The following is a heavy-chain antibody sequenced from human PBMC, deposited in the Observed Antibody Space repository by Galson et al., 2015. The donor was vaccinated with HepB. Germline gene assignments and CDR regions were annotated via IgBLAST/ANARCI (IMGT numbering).Heavy chain of an antibody. CDR3: ARDRQYGDYENWYFDL. D-gene: IGHD4-17*01. J-gene: IGHJ2*01. CDR2: INAGNGNT. CDR1: GYTFTSYA. V-gene: IGHV1-3*01. Sequence: SVKVSCKASGYTFTSYAMHWVRQAPGQRLEWMGWINAGNGNTKYSQKFQGRVTITRDTSASTGYMELSSLRSEDTAVYYCARDRQYGDYENWYFDLWGRGTLVTVSS.